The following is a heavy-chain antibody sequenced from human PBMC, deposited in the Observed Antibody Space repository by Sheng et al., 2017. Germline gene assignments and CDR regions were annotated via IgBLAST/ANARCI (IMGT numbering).Heavy chain of an antibody. CDR2: IYTSGST. Sequence: QVQLQESGPGLVKPSQTLSLTCTVSGGSISSGSYYWSWIRQPAGKGLEWIGRIYTSGSTNYNPSLKSRVTISVDTSKNQFSLKLSSVTAADTAVYYCARGKYYYDSSGYYEHDAFDIWG. D-gene: IGHD3-22*01. V-gene: IGHV4-61*02. CDR1: GGSISSGSYY. J-gene: IGHJ3*02. CDR3: ARGKYYYDSSGYYEHDAFDI.